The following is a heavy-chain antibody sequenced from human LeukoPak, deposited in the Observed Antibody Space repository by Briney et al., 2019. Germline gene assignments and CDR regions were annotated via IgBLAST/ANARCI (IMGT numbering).Heavy chain of an antibody. CDR2: ISAYNGNT. J-gene: IGHJ3*02. Sequence: ASVKVSCKASGYTFTSYGISWVRQAPGQGLEWMGWISAYNGNTNYAQKLQGRVTMTTDTSTSTLYMELSSLRSEDTAVYYCVSPRGISAFEIWGQGTKVTVSS. D-gene: IGHD2-15*01. CDR3: VSPRGISAFEI. CDR1: GYTFTSYG. V-gene: IGHV1-18*01.